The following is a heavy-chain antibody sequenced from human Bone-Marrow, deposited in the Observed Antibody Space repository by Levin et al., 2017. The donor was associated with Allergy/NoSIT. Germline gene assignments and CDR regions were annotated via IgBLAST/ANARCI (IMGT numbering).Heavy chain of an antibody. V-gene: IGHV3-66*03. J-gene: IGHJ4*02. CDR2: IYSCGST. CDR1: GFTVSSNY. D-gene: IGHD3-22*01. CDR3: ARAGYYYDSSGYSHYFDY. Sequence: GGSLRLSCAASGFTVSSNYMSWVRQAPGKGLEWVSVIYSCGSTYYADSVKGRFTISRDNSKNTLYLQMNSLRAEDTAVYYCARAGYYYDSSGYSHYFDYWGQGTLVTVSS.